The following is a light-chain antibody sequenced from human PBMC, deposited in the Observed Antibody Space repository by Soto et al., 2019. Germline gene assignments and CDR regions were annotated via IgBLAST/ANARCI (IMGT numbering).Light chain of an antibody. CDR1: SSDVGSYNL. CDR2: EVS. V-gene: IGLV2-23*02. CDR3: CSYVDTDTWV. Sequence: QSALTQPASVSGSPGQSITISCTGTSSDVGSYNLVSWYQQHPGKAPKLMIYEVSKRPSGVSNRFSGSKSGNTASLTISGLQAEDEADYYCCSYVDTDTWVFGGGTKVTVL. J-gene: IGLJ3*02.